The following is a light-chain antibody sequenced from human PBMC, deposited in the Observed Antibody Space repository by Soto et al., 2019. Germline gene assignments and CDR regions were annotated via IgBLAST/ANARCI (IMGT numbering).Light chain of an antibody. J-gene: IGKJ5*01. CDR3: QQSYSILIT. Sequence: TPSQSCLDVSGGGSDCRSCRASQTISSYLNWYQQKPGKAPKLLIYVASSLQGGVPSRFSGSGSGTDFTLTIGILQPDDFATYYCQQSYSILITFAHGTRLEI. CDR2: VAS. V-gene: IGKV1-39*01. CDR1: QTISSY.